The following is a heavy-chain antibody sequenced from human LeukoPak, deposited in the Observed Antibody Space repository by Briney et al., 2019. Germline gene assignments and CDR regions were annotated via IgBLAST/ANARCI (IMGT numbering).Heavy chain of an antibody. Sequence: GGSLRLSGAGSGFTFSSYEMSWGRQAPGKGLEWVSYISSSGSTKYYADSVKGRFTISRDNALNSLYLQMSSLRAEDTAVYYCATLRPRQQLVVDHWGQGTLVTVSS. CDR2: ISSSGSTK. J-gene: IGHJ4*02. CDR3: ATLRPRQQLVVDH. V-gene: IGHV3-48*03. CDR1: GFTFSSYE. D-gene: IGHD6-13*01.